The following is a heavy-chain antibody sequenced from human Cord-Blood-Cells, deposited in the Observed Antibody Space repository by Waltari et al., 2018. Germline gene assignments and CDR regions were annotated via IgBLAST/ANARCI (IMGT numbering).Heavy chain of an antibody. CDR1: GFTFSSYA. Sequence: QVQLVESGGGVVQPGRSLRLSCAASGFTFSSYAMHWVRQAPGQGLEWMGRIIPILGIANYAQKFQGRVTITADKSTSTAYMELSSLRSEDTAVYYCASAGDTAMVVDYWGQGTLVTVSS. D-gene: IGHD5-18*01. CDR3: ASAGDTAMVVDY. CDR2: IIPILGIA. J-gene: IGHJ4*02. V-gene: IGHV1-69*09.